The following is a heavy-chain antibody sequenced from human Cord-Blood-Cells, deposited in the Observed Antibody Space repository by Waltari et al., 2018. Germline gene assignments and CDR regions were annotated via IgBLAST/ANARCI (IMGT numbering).Heavy chain of an antibody. CDR2: IYYSGST. Sequence: QLQLQESGPGLVKPSETLSLTCTVSGGSISSSSYYWGWIRQPPGKGLAWIGSIYYSGSTYYTPSLKSRVNISLDTSKNQFSLKLSSVTDADTAVYYCVRHEGMWFDPWGQGTLVSVSS. CDR1: GGSISSSSYY. J-gene: IGHJ5*02. V-gene: IGHV4-39*01. D-gene: IGHD3-10*01. CDR3: VRHEGMWFDP.